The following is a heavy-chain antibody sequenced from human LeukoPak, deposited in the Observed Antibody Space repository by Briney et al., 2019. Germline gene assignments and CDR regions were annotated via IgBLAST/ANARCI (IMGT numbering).Heavy chain of an antibody. CDR2: IYHSGST. D-gene: IGHD3-3*01. V-gene: IGHV4-59*08. CDR1: GGSISGYY. Sequence: SGTLSLTCTVSGGSISGYYWSWIRQPPGEGLEWIGYIYHSGSTIYNPSLKSRFTISVDPSKNRFSLKLSSVTAADTAVYYCARFFWSNSKRLDYWGQGTVVTVSS. J-gene: IGHJ4*02. CDR3: ARFFWSNSKRLDY.